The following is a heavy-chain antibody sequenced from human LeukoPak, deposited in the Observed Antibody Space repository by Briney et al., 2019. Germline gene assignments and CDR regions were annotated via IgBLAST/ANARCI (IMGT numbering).Heavy chain of an antibody. CDR1: GGSISSYY. CDR3: ARHLRRQSGWLQLRPFDY. D-gene: IGHD5-24*01. J-gene: IGHJ4*02. CDR2: IYYSGST. Sequence: SETLSLTCTVSGGSISSYYWSWIRQPPGKGLEWIGYIYYSGSTNYNPSLKSRVTISVDTSKNQFSLKLSSVTAADTAVYYCARHLRRQSGWLQLRPFDYWGQGTLVTVSS. V-gene: IGHV4-59*08.